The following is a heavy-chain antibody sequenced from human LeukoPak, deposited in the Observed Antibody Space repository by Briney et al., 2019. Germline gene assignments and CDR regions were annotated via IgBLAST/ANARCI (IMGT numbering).Heavy chain of an antibody. J-gene: IGHJ4*02. CDR1: GFTFSAFS. CDR3: AKAGGYCTTCLDF. V-gene: IGHV3-64D*06. Sequence: GGSLRLSCSASGFTFSAFSTHWLRQAPGKGPEYVSAIGGNGDTTYYADSVRGRFTTSRDNSKNILYLQMSSLRDGDTAVYYCAKAGGYCTTCLDFWGQGTLVTVSS. CDR2: IGGNGDTT. D-gene: IGHD2-8*01.